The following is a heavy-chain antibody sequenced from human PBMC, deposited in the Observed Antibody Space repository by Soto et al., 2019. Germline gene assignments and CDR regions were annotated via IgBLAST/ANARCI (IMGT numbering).Heavy chain of an antibody. D-gene: IGHD2-8*01. Sequence: QVQLQQWGAGLLKPSETLSLTCAVYGGSFSGYYWSWIRQPPGKGLEWIGEINHSGSTNYNPSLKSRVTISVDTSKNQFSLKLSSVTAAYTAVYYCARGYLTRCMVYWGQGTLVTVSS. J-gene: IGHJ4*02. CDR3: ARGYLTRCMVY. CDR2: INHSGST. V-gene: IGHV4-34*01. CDR1: GGSFSGYY.